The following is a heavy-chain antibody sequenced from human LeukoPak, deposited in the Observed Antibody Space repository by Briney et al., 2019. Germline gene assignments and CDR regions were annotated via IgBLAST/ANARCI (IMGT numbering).Heavy chain of an antibody. V-gene: IGHV4-39*07. Sequence: SETLSLTCTVSGGSISSSNYYWGWIRQPPGKGLEWIGSIYYSGSTYYSPSLKSRVTISVDTSKNQFSLKLSSVTAADTAVYYCARLGYCSSTSCKLLLWFGELVPNWGSGYFDYWGQGTLVTVSS. D-gene: IGHD2-2*03. CDR2: IYYSGST. J-gene: IGHJ4*02. CDR1: GGSISSSNYY. CDR3: ARLGYCSSTSCKLLLWFGELVPNWGSGYFDY.